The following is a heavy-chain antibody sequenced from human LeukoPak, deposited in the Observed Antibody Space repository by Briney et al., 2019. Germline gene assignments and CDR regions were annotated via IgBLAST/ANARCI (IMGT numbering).Heavy chain of an antibody. Sequence: PGGSLRLSCAASGFTFANYAMSWVRQAPGKGLEWVSSVSGSGGETHSTDSVKGRFTISRDNSKNMLYLQMNSLRAEDTAVYYCAKDLSGPYYDILTGYPYFDYWGQGTLVTVSS. J-gene: IGHJ4*02. CDR1: GFTFANYA. D-gene: IGHD3-9*01. V-gene: IGHV3-23*01. CDR2: VSGSGGET. CDR3: AKDLSGPYYDILTGYPYFDY.